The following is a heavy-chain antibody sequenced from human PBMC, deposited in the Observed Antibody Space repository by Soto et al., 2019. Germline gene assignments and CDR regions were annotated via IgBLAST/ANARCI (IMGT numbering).Heavy chain of an antibody. D-gene: IGHD4-17*01. CDR2: IYYSGST. Sequence: SETLSLTCTVSGGSISSSSYYWGWIRQPPGKGLEWIGSIYYSGSTYYNPSLKSRVTISVDTSKNQFSLKLSSVTAADTAVYYCSRHYGDYFYYYYYYMDVWGKGTTVTVS. V-gene: IGHV4-39*01. J-gene: IGHJ6*03. CDR1: GGSISSSSYY. CDR3: SRHYGDYFYYYYYYMDV.